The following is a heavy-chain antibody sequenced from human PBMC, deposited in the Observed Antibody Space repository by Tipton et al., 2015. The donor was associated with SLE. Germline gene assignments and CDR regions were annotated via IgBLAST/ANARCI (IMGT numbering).Heavy chain of an antibody. CDR3: AGDGPYYNDSSDYWNYYYYGMDV. CDR1: GGSISSYY. J-gene: IGHJ6*02. V-gene: IGHV4-4*07. Sequence: TLSLTCTVSGGSISSYYWSWIRQPAGKGLEWIGRIYTSGSTNYNPSLKSRVTMSVDTSKNQFSLKLSSVTASDTAVDYCAGDGPYYNDSSDYWNYYYYGMDVWTHWTTVTVSS. CDR2: IYTSGST. D-gene: IGHD3-22*01.